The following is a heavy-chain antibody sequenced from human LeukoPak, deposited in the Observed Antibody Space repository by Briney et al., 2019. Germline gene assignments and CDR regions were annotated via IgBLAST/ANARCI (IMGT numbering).Heavy chain of an antibody. Sequence: PGGSLRLSCAASGFTFSTCSMNWVRQAPGKGLEWVSSISSRSDYIYYADSVKGRFTISRDNAKNSLYLQMNSLRAADTAVYYCARDPFQEWELKTLDYWGQGTLVTVSS. CDR2: ISSRSDYI. J-gene: IGHJ4*02. CDR1: GFTFSTCS. V-gene: IGHV3-21*01. CDR3: ARDPFQEWELKTLDY. D-gene: IGHD1-26*01.